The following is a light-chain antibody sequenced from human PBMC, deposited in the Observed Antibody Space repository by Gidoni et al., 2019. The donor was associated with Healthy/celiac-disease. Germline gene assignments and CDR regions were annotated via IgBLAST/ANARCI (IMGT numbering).Light chain of an antibody. CDR2: WGS. Sequence: DIVVTQSPLSLPVTPGGPAPIPCRSSPSLLHSNGYNYSDWYQQKPGQSPLLLIYWGSKRASGVPDRFGGSCASTDFTLKISRVEADDVGVYYCMQALQTPVTFGGGTKVEIK. V-gene: IGKV2-28*01. J-gene: IGKJ4*01. CDR1: PSLLHSNGYNY. CDR3: MQALQTPVT.